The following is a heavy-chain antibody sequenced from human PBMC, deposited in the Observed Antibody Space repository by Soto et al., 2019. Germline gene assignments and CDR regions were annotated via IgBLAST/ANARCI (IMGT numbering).Heavy chain of an antibody. CDR3: AKDIWYHYGGPRGYYYGMDV. J-gene: IGHJ6*02. CDR1: GFTFDDYA. CDR2: ISWNSGSI. D-gene: IGHD4-17*01. Sequence: PGGSLRLSCAASGFTFDDYAMHWVRQAPGKGLEWASGISWNSGSIGYADSVKGRFTISRDNAKNSLYLQMNSLRAEDTALYYCAKDIWYHYGGPRGYYYGMDVWGQGTTVTVSS. V-gene: IGHV3-9*01.